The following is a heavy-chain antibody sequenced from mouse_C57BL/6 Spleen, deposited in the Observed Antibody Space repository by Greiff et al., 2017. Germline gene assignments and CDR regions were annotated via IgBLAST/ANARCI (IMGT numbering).Heavy chain of an antibody. D-gene: IGHD1-1*01. Sequence: VQLQQPGAELVRPGSSVKLSCKASGYTFTSYWLHWVKQRPIQGLEWIGNIEPSDSDTHYNQKFKDKATLTVDKSSSTAYMQLSSLTSEDSAVYYCARRGCGSPWDFEVWGTGTTVTVSS. CDR2: IEPSDSDT. V-gene: IGHV1-52*01. CDR1: GYTFTSYW. CDR3: ARRGCGSPWDFEV. J-gene: IGHJ1*03.